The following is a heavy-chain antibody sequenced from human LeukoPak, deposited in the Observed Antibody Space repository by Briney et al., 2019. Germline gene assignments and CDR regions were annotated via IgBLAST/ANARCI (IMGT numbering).Heavy chain of an antibody. CDR1: GGTFSSYA. CDR3: ARVGLGYCSSTSCDYYYGMDV. D-gene: IGHD2-2*01. J-gene: IGHJ6*02. Sequence: GASVKVSCKASGGTFSSYAISWVRQAPGQGLEWMGRIIPILGIANYAQKFQGRVTITADKSTSTAYMELSSLRSEGTAVYYCARVGLGYCSSTSCDYYYGMDVWGQGTTVTVSS. V-gene: IGHV1-69*04. CDR2: IIPILGIA.